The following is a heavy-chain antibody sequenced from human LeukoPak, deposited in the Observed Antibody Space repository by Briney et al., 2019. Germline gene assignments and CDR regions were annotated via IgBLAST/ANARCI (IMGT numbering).Heavy chain of an antibody. CDR1: GYSFTSYW. J-gene: IGHJ4*02. Sequence: GESLKISCKGSGYSFTSYWIGWVRQMPGKGLEWMGIIYPGDSDTRYSPSFQGQVTISADKSISTAYLQWSSLKASDTAMYYCARRHYYYDRSGFHYYFDTWGQGTQVTVTS. D-gene: IGHD3-22*01. V-gene: IGHV5-51*01. CDR2: IYPGDSDT. CDR3: ARRHYYYDRSGFHYYFDT.